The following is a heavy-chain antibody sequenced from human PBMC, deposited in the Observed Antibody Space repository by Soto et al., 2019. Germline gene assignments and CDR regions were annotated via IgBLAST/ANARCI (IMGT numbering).Heavy chain of an antibody. V-gene: IGHV3-53*01. CDR2: IYSGGST. Sequence: RRLSCAASGFTVSSNYMSWVRQAPGKGLEWVSVIYSGGSTYYADSVKGRFTISRDNSKNTLYLQMNSLRAEDTAVYYCAREEYYYDSSGYFDYWGQGTLVTVSS. J-gene: IGHJ4*02. CDR1: GFTVSSNY. D-gene: IGHD3-22*01. CDR3: AREEYYYDSSGYFDY.